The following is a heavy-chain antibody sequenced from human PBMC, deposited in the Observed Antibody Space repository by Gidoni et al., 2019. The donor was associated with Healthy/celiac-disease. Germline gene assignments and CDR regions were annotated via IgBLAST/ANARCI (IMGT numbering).Heavy chain of an antibody. Sequence: QVQLVESGGGVVQPGRSLRLSCAASGFTFSSYAMHWVRQAPGKGLEWVAVISYDGSNKYYADSVKGRFTIPRDNSKNTLYLQMNSLRAEDTAVYYCARVTQLVRRPDYWGQGTLVTVSS. CDR1: GFTFSSYA. V-gene: IGHV3-30*01. D-gene: IGHD6-6*01. J-gene: IGHJ4*02. CDR3: ARVTQLVRRPDY. CDR2: ISYDGSNK.